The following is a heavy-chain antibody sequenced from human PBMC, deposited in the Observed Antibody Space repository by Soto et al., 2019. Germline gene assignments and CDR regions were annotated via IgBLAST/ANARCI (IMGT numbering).Heavy chain of an antibody. J-gene: IGHJ6*02. D-gene: IGHD1-26*01. CDR2: VIPNLGVT. Sequence: ASVKVSCKASGGTLSSYTFSWVRQAPGQGLEWMGRVIPNLGVTNYAKKFQGRFTIAADTSTSTAYMELSSLRSEDTAVYYCARGIVGAPPDYYYYGMDVWGQGTTVTVSS. CDR1: GGTLSSYT. CDR3: ARGIVGAPPDYYYYGMDV. V-gene: IGHV1-69*02.